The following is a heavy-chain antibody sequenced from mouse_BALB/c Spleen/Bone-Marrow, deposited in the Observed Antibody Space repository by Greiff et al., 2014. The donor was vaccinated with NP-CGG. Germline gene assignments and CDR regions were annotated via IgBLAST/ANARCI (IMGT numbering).Heavy chain of an antibody. J-gene: IGHJ4*01. CDR3: TRHGGYYPYYYAMDY. CDR1: GFAFSSCD. Sequence: EVHLVESGGGLVKPGGSLKLPCAASGFAFSSCDMSWVRQTPEKRLEWVAYISHGGGTTYYSDTVKGRFTISRDNAKNTLYLQMSSLKSEDTAIYYCTRHGGYYPYYYAMDYWGQGTSVTVSS. CDR2: ISHGGGTT. V-gene: IGHV5-12-1*01. D-gene: IGHD2-3*01.